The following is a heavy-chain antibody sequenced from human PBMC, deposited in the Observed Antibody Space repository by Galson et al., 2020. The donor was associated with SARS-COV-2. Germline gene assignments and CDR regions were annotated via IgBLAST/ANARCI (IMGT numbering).Heavy chain of an antibody. CDR2: IYFSGST. CDR3: ARGGGYIRTWFDA. V-gene: IGHV4-59*01. D-gene: IGHD5-18*01. Sequence: ASETLSLTCTVSGGSIRRNYWSWIRQSPGKRLEWIGDIYFSGSTRYNPSLMSRVTISGDTSKNQFSLNLNFVSAADTAFYYCARGGGYIRTWFDAWGQGTLVTVSS. J-gene: IGHJ5*02. CDR1: GGSIRRNY.